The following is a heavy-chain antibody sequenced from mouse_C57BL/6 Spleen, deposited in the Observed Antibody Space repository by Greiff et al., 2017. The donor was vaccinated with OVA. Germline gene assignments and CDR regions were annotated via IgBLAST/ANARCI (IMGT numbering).Heavy chain of an antibody. V-gene: IGHV1-47*01. CDR1: GYTFTTYP. CDR3: ARGYGNYDWYFDV. D-gene: IGHD2-10*02. J-gene: IGHJ1*03. Sequence: QLKSGAELVKPGASVKMSCKASGYTFTTYPIEWMKQNHGKSLEWIGNFHPYNDDTKYNEKFKGKATLTVEKSSSTVYLELSRLTSDDSAVYYCARGYGNYDWYFDVWGTGTTVTVSS. CDR2: FHPYNDDT.